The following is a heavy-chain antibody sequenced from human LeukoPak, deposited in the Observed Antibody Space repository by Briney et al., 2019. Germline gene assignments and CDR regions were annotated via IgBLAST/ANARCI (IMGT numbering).Heavy chain of an antibody. Sequence: GRSLTLSCPASRFTFSSYGMHWVRQAPGKGLEWVAVISHDGSNKYYADSVKGRFTISRDNSKNTLYLQMNSLRAEDTAVYYCARDICDSIRFDSWRQGTLVTVSS. CDR3: ARDICDSIRFDS. J-gene: IGHJ5*01. D-gene: IGHD4-11*01. CDR2: ISHDGSNK. V-gene: IGHV3-30*03. CDR1: RFTFSSYG.